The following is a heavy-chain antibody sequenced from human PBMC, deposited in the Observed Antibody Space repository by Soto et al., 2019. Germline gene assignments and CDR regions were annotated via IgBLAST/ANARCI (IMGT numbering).Heavy chain of an antibody. CDR3: ARLGDGGNDY. V-gene: IGHV4-39*01. J-gene: IGHJ4*02. CDR2: IYYSGST. CDR1: GGAIRSSSYY. D-gene: IGHD2-21*02. Sequence: SETLSLTCTVSGGAIRSSSYYWGWIRQPPGKGLEWIGSIYYSGSTYYNPSLKSRVTISVDTSKNQFSLKLSSVTAADTAVYYCARLGDGGNDYWGQGTLVTVSS.